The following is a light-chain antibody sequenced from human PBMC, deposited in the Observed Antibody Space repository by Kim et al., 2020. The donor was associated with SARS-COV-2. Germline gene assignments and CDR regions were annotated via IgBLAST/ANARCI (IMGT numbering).Light chain of an antibody. CDR2: KAS. CDR1: QSISSW. CDR3: QQYNSYLYT. J-gene: IGKJ2*01. V-gene: IGKV1-5*03. Sequence: SESVGDRVTITCRASQSISSWLAWYQQKPGKAPKLLIYKASSLEGGVPSRFSGSGSGTEFTLTISSLQPDDFATYYCQQYNSYLYTFGQGTKLEI.